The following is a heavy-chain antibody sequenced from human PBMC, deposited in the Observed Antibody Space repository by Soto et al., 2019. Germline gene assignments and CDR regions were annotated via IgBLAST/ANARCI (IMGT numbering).Heavy chain of an antibody. CDR3: ARGESYYGSGSYFYYYYMDV. CDR2: INHSGST. V-gene: IGHV4-34*01. J-gene: IGHJ6*03. Sequence: SETLSLTCAVYGGSFSGYSWSWIRQPPGKGLEWIGEINHSGSTNYNPSLKSRVTISVDTSKNQFSLKLSSVTAADTAVYYCARGESYYGSGSYFYYYYMDVWGKGTTVT. D-gene: IGHD3-10*01. CDR1: GGSFSGYS.